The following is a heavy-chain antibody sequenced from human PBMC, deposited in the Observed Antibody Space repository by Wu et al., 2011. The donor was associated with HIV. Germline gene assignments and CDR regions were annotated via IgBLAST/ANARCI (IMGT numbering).Heavy chain of an antibody. CDR2: ISTYNGDT. J-gene: IGHJ4*02. V-gene: IGHV1-18*04. D-gene: IGHD2-2*01. CDR1: GYTFTDYY. Sequence: SGYTFTDYYMHWVRLAPGQGLEWMGWISTYNGDTNYAQKFQGRVTMTADTSTRTAYMEMRNLRSDDTAVFFCARDYSYQLQFLGAYWGQGTLVTVSS. CDR3: ARDYSYQLQFLGAY.